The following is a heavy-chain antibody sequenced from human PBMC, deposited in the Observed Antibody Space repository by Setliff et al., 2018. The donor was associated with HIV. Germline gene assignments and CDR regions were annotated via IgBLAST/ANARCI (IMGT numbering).Heavy chain of an antibody. CDR1: GFSFADYS. V-gene: IGHV3-23*01. CDR3: SADYDLLTGYFSDMGY. D-gene: IGHD3-9*01. Sequence: GGSLRLSCAASGFSFADYSMTWVRQSPGRGLEWVSSISATSNTYYSESVKGRFTISRDNSKSTWYLQMSSLTADDTAVYYCSADYDLLTGYFSDMGYWGQGIPVTVSS. J-gene: IGHJ4*02. CDR2: ISATSNT.